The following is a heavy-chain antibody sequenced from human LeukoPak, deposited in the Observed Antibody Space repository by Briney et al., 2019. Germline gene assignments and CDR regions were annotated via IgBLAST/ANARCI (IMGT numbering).Heavy chain of an antibody. J-gene: IGHJ4*02. Sequence: ASVKVSCKASGYTFTSYDINWVRHATGQGLEWMGWMNPNSGNTGYAQKFQGRVTTARNTSISTAYMELSSLRSEDTAVYYCARVFARYGSGSYYGYWGQGTLVTVSS. CDR1: GYTFTSYD. CDR3: ARVFARYGSGSYYGY. CDR2: MNPNSGNT. V-gene: IGHV1-8*01. D-gene: IGHD3-10*01.